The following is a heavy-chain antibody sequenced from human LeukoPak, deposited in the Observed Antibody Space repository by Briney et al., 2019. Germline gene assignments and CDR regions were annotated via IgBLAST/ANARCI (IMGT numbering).Heavy chain of an antibody. CDR2: ISGSGKSNSP. Sequence: GGSLRLSCVASGFTFDSYAMSWVRQAPGKGLEWVSAISGSGKSNSPWYADSVRGRFTISRDNSKNTVYLQMQNLRAEDTAVYFCARDRNYPRDQFDYWGQGTLVTVSS. V-gene: IGHV3-23*01. CDR1: GFTFDSYA. J-gene: IGHJ4*02. CDR3: ARDRNYPRDQFDY. D-gene: IGHD4-11*01.